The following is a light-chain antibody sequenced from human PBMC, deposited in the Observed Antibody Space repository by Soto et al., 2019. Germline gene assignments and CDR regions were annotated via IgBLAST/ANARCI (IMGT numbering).Light chain of an antibody. J-gene: IGKJ1*01. CDR3: QHYNSYSEA. CDR2: KAS. CDR1: QTISSW. Sequence: DIQMTQSPSTLSGSVGDRVTITCRASQTISSWLAWYQQKPGKAPKLLIYKASTLKSGVPSRFSGSGSGTEFTLTISSLQPDDFATYDGQHYNSYSEAFGQGTKVERK. V-gene: IGKV1-5*03.